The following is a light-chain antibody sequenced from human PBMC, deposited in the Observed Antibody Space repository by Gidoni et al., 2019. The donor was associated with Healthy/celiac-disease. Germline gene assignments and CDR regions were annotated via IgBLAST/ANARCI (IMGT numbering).Light chain of an antibody. CDR1: QSVSSN. J-gene: IGKJ4*01. Sequence: EIVMTQSPDTLSVSPVERATLSCRASQSVSSNLALYQQKPGQAPRLLIYGASTRATGIPARFSGSGSVTAFTLTISSLQSEDFAVYYCQQDNNWPPLTFGGGTKVEIK. CDR3: QQDNNWPPLT. CDR2: GAS. V-gene: IGKV3-15*01.